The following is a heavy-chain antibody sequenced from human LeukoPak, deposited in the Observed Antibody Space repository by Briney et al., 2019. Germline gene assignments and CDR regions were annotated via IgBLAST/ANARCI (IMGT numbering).Heavy chain of an antibody. CDR2: INHSGST. J-gene: IGHJ4*02. CDR3: ARDLDPNCSGGSCYFPYFDY. V-gene: IGHV4-34*01. D-gene: IGHD2-15*01. CDR1: GGSFSGYY. Sequence: PSETLSLTCAVYGGSFSGYYWSWIRQPPGKGLEWIGEINHSGSTNYNPSLKSRVTISVDTSKNQFSLKLSSVTAADTAVYYCARDLDPNCSGGSCYFPYFDYWGQGTLVTVSS.